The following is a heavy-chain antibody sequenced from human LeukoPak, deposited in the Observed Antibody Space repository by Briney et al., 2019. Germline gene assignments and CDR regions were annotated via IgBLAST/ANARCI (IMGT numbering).Heavy chain of an antibody. V-gene: IGHV3-13*01. D-gene: IGHD4-17*01. CDR1: GFTFSSYD. CDR3: ARDKGRGRPTPGDYYGMDV. CDR2: IGTAGDT. J-gene: IGHJ6*02. Sequence: GGSLRLSRAASGFTFSSYDMHWVRQATGKGLEWVSAIGTAGDTYYPGSVKGRFTISRENAKDSLYLQMNSLRAGDTAVYYCARDKGRGRPTPGDYYGMDVWGQGTTVTVSS.